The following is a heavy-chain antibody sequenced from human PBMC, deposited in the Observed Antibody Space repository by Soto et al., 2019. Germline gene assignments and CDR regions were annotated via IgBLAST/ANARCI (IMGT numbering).Heavy chain of an antibody. J-gene: IGHJ6*02. CDR3: ARVRTHGYYYGMDV. CDR1: GGSISSGDYY. Sequence: SETLSLTCTVSGGSISSGDYYWSWIRQPPGKDLEWIGYIYYSGSTYYNPSLKSRVTISVDTSKNQFSLKLSSVTAADTAVYYCARVRTHGYYYGMDVWGQGTTVTVS. D-gene: IGHD4-17*01. CDR2: IYYSGST. V-gene: IGHV4-30-4*01.